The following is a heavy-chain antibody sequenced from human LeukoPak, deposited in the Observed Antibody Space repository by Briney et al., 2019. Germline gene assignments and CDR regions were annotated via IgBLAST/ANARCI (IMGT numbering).Heavy chain of an antibody. Sequence: SETLSLTCTVSGGSISSYYWSWIRQPPGKGLEWIGEINHSGSTNYNPSLKSRVTISVDTSKNQFSLKLSSVTAADTAVYYYARGPNSGADYWGQGTLVTVSS. CDR3: ARGPNSGADY. V-gene: IGHV4-34*01. J-gene: IGHJ4*02. CDR2: INHSGST. D-gene: IGHD1-26*01. CDR1: GGSISSYY.